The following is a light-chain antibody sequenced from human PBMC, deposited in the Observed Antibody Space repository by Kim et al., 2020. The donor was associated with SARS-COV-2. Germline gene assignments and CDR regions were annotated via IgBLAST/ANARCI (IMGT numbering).Light chain of an antibody. CDR3: QQYASYPWT. Sequence: DIQMTQSPSTLSASVGDRVTITCRASQSFSTWLAWFQQKPGQAPKLLIYKTSSLESGVPSRFSGSGSGTEFTLTISSLLPDDFATYYCQQYASYPWTFGQGTKVEIK. CDR2: KTS. V-gene: IGKV1-5*03. CDR1: QSFSTW. J-gene: IGKJ1*01.